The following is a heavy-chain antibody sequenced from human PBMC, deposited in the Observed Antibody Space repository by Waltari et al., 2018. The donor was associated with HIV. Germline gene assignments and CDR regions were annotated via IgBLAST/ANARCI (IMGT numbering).Heavy chain of an antibody. CDR1: GYTFSSFY. V-gene: IGHV1-46*01. Sequence: VHLLQSGAEMKKPGASVTVSCTTYGYTFSSFYIHWVRLATGQGLVWGGMVNINGGCTVYSEAFPTRLPRTADTSTSTAYLQLSDLTSKDAATYFCGRGTTDYINYWGQGSLVTVSS. CDR2: VNINGGCT. D-gene: IGHD3-10*01. CDR3: GRGTTDYINY. J-gene: IGHJ4*02.